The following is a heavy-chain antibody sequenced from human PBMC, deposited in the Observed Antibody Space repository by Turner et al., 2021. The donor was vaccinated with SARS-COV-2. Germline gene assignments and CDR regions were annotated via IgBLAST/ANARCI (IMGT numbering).Heavy chain of an antibody. CDR1: GVPFSSYG. V-gene: IGHV3-33*01. CDR2: KWYDGRNK. Sequence: QVQLVESGGGVVQPGRSRRLSCAASGVPFSSYGVHWVRQAPGKGREWVAFKWYDGRNKYYADSVKGRFTISRDKSKNTLYLQMNSMRAEDTAVYYCARDKGEGSSGWLIPSGSYYFDYWGQGTLVTVSS. D-gene: IGHD6-19*01. J-gene: IGHJ4*02. CDR3: ARDKGEGSSGWLIPSGSYYFDY.